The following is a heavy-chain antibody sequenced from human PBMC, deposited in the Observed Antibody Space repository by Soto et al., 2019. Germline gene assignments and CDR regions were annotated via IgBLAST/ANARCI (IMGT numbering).Heavy chain of an antibody. J-gene: IGHJ6*02. CDR2: INPNSGGT. Sequence: QVQLVQSGAEVKKPGASVKVSCKASGYTFTGYYMHWVRQAPGQGLEWMGWINPNSGGTNYAQKFQGRVTMTRDMSISTAYMELSRLRSDDTAVYYCARETGIAAAGTQGDYYGMDVWGQGTTVTVSS. CDR1: GYTFTGYY. V-gene: IGHV1-2*02. D-gene: IGHD6-13*01. CDR3: ARETGIAAAGTQGDYYGMDV.